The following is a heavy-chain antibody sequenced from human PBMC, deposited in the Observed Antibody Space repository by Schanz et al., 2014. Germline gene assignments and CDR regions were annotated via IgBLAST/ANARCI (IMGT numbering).Heavy chain of an antibody. V-gene: IGHV3-23*01. J-gene: IGHJ4*02. CDR3: AKQIHYDILTVTRN. Sequence: DVQLLESGGGLVQPGGSLRLSCAASGFTFNSYAMTWVRQAPGKGLEWVSSISHSGGSKYYADSVKGRFTISRDNSKNTLYLQMNSLRAEDTAVYYCAKQIHYDILTVTRNWGQGTLVTDSS. CDR2: ISHSGGSK. D-gene: IGHD3-9*01. CDR1: GFTFNSYA.